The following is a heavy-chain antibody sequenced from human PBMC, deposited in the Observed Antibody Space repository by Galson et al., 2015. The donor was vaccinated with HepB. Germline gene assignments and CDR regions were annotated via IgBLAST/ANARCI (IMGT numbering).Heavy chain of an antibody. CDR3: ARVMGIGVATITAFDN. CDR2: ISNSENT. Sequence: ETLSLTCTVSGGSINSNTYYWGWSRQPPERGLEWIGSISNSENTYYSPSLKSRVAISIDSSKNHFSLNLTSVTAADTAFYFCARVMGIGVATITAFDNWGQGILVTGSS. CDR1: GGSINSNTYY. V-gene: IGHV4-39*02. J-gene: IGHJ4*02. D-gene: IGHD6-19*01.